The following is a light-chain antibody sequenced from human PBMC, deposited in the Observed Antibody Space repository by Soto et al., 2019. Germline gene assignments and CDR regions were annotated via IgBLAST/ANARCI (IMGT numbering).Light chain of an antibody. CDR3: HRDGASPPT. CDR1: QSVSSSD. CDR2: GAS. J-gene: IGKJ1*01. V-gene: IGKV3-20*01. Sequence: EVVSTLYPGTLSGSPGEGATLSCRASQSVSSSDLAWYQQKPGQAPRLLISGASGRATGIPDRFSASGSGTDFTLTISRLEPEDSAVFYCHRDGASPPTFGQGTKVDIK.